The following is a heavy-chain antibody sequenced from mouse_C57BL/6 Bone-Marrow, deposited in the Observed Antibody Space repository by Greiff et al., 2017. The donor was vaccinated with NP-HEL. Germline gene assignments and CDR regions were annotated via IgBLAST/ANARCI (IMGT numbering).Heavy chain of an antibody. J-gene: IGHJ2*01. CDR2: IDPANGNT. CDR1: GFNIKNTY. Sequence: EVQLQQSVAELVRPGASVKLSCTASGFNIKNTYMHWVKQRPEQGLEWIGRIDPANGNTKYAPKFQGKATITADTSSNTAYLQLSSLTSEDTAIYYCARTAYYSNYVRLYFDYWGQGTTLTVSS. CDR3: ARTAYYSNYVRLYFDY. V-gene: IGHV14-3*01. D-gene: IGHD2-5*01.